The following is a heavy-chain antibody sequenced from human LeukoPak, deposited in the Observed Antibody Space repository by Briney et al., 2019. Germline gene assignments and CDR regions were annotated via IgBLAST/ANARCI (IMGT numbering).Heavy chain of an antibody. J-gene: IGHJ4*02. CDR3: ARVGSGYASNFDY. Sequence: SETLSLTCTVSGYSISSGHYWGWIRQPPGKGLEWIGSIYHSGSTYYNPSLKSRVTISVDTSKNQFSLKLSSVTAADTAVYYCARVGSGYASNFDYWGQGTLVTVSS. V-gene: IGHV4-38-2*02. D-gene: IGHD5-12*01. CDR2: IYHSGST. CDR1: GYSISSGHY.